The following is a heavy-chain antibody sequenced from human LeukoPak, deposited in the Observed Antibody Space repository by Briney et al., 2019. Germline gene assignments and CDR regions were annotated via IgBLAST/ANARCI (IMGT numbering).Heavy chain of an antibody. Sequence: GASVKVSCKASGYTFTSYYMHWVRQAPGQGLEWMGWINTYTGNPTYAQGFTGRFVFSLDTSVSTAYLQISSLKSEDSAVYYCARDPEYSSNSNALDIWGQGTMVTVSS. V-gene: IGHV7-4-1*02. CDR1: GYTFTSYY. J-gene: IGHJ3*02. CDR2: INTYTGNP. CDR3: ARDPEYSSNSNALDI. D-gene: IGHD6-6*01.